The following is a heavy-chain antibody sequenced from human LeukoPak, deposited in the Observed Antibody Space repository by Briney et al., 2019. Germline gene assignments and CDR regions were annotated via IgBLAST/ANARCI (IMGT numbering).Heavy chain of an antibody. V-gene: IGHV4-34*01. Sequence: SETLSLTCAVYGGSFSGYYWSWIRQPPGKGLEWIGEINHSGSTNYNPSLKSRVTISVDTSKNQFPLKLSSVTAADTAVYYCARGPDSSGWYTLDYWGQGTLVTVSS. J-gene: IGHJ4*02. CDR1: GGSFSGYY. D-gene: IGHD6-19*01. CDR2: INHSGST. CDR3: ARGPDSSGWYTLDY.